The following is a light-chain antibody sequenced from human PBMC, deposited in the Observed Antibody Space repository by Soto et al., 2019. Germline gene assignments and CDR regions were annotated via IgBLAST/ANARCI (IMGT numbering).Light chain of an antibody. Sequence: DIQMTQSPSSLSASVGDRVTITCRASQNVAHFLNWYQQKPGKAPKLLIYATSSLHSGVPSRFSGSGFGTDFTLTISSLQTEDFATYYCQQLLSYPITFGQGTRLEI. CDR1: QNVAHF. V-gene: IGKV1-39*01. J-gene: IGKJ5*01. CDR2: ATS. CDR3: QQLLSYPIT.